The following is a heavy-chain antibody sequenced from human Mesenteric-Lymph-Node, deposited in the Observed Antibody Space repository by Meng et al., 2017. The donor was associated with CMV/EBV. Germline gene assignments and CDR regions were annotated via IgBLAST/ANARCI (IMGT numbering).Heavy chain of an antibody. CDR2: IKSKVYGGTA. J-gene: IGHJ4*02. CDR1: GFTFGDYA. Sequence: GESLKISCTISGFTFGDYAINWVRQAPGKGLEWVAFIKSKVYGGTAEYAASVKGRFTISRDDSKSIAYLQMDSLKTEDTAVYYCTRALGWELLYFDYWGQGTLVTVSS. D-gene: IGHD1-26*01. CDR3: TRALGWELLYFDY. V-gene: IGHV3-49*04.